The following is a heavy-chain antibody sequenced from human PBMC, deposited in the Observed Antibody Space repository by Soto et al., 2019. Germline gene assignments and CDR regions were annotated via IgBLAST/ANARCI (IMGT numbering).Heavy chain of an antibody. V-gene: IGHV1-46*03. CDR1: GYTFTSYY. CDR2: INPSGGST. CDR3: ARDYDSSGYPRYYFDY. D-gene: IGHD3-22*01. Sequence: WASVKVSCKASGYTFTSYYMHWVRQAPGQGLEWMGIINPSGGSTSYAQKFQGRVTMTRDTSTSTVYMELSSLRSEDTAVYYCARDYDSSGYPRYYFDYWGQGTLVTVSS. J-gene: IGHJ4*02.